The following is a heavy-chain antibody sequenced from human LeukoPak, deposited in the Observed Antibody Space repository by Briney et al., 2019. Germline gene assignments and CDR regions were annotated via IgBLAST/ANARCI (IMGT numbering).Heavy chain of an antibody. CDR1: GFTFSTYA. CDR3: AKGHSSSSWYPLEDH. D-gene: IGHD6-13*01. Sequence: GGSLRLSCAASGFTFSTYAMHWVRQAPGKGLEWVALISYDGSNEYYADSVRGRFTISRDNSKDFLYLQMNSLTTEDTALYYRAKGHSSSSWYPLEDHWGQGTLVTVSS. V-gene: IGHV3-30-3*01. J-gene: IGHJ4*02. CDR2: ISYDGSNE.